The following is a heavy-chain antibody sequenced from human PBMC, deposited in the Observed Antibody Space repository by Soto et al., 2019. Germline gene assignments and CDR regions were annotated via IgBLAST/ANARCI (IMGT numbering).Heavy chain of an antibody. CDR3: ARESDQQLVS. Sequence: GGSLRLSCAASGFTFSSYAMNWVRQAPGKGLVWVSRINGSEGTTRYADSVKGRFTISRDNAKNTLYLQMNSLRAEDTAVYYCARESDQQLVSWGQGILVTVSS. CDR2: INGSEGTT. V-gene: IGHV3-74*01. CDR1: GFTFSSYA. D-gene: IGHD6-13*01. J-gene: IGHJ5*02.